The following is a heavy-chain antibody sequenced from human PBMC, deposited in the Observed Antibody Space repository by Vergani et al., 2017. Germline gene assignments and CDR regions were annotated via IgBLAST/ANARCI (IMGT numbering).Heavy chain of an antibody. CDR1: GGSISSYY. D-gene: IGHD5-12*01. CDR2: VYYSGNT. J-gene: IGHJ3*02. CDR3: ARGDSCYGFPIGAFDI. Sequence: QVQLQESGPGLVRPSETLSLTCTVSGGSISSYYWSWIRQPPGKGLEWIGYVYYSGNTNYNPSLKSRVTISVDTSKNQFSLKVRSITAADTAVYYCARGDSCYGFPIGAFDIRGQGTMVIVSS. V-gene: IGHV4-59*01.